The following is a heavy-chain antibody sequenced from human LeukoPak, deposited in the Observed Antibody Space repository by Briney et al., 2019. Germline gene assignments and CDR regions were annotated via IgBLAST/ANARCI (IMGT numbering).Heavy chain of an antibody. J-gene: IGHJ6*02. CDR2: IYYSGST. V-gene: IGHV4-30-4*01. D-gene: IGHD6-13*01. CDR1: GGSISSGDYY. CDR3: ASSIAAAGDGMDV. Sequence: PSQTLSLTCTVSGGSISSGDYYWSWIRQPPGKGLEWIGYIYYSGSTYYNPSLKSRVTISVDTFKNQFALKLSSVTAADTAVYYCASSIAAAGDGMDVWGQGTTVTVSS.